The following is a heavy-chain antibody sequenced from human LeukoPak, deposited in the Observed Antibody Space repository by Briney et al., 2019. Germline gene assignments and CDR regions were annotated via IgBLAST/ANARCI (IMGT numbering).Heavy chain of an antibody. CDR1: GFTFSSYS. D-gene: IGHD3-22*01. Sequence: PRGSLRLSCAASGFTFSSYSMSWVRQAPGKGLEWVSSISSSSSYIYYADSVKGRFTISRDNAKNSLYLQMNSLRAEDTAVYYCARDHYDSSGYELDYWGQGTLVTVSS. J-gene: IGHJ4*02. CDR3: ARDHYDSSGYELDY. CDR2: ISSSSSYI. V-gene: IGHV3-21*01.